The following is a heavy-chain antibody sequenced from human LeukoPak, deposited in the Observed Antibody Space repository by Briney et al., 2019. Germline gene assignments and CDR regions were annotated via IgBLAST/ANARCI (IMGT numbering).Heavy chain of an antibody. V-gene: IGHV4-59*12. D-gene: IGHD3-10*01. Sequence: SETLSLTCTVSGGSISNYYWSWIRQPPGKGLEWIGYIYYSGSTNYNPSLKSRVTISLDTSKNQFSLKLSSVTAADTAVYYCAREAVRFGELLESYYYYMDVWGKGTTVTISS. CDR2: IYYSGST. CDR1: GGSISNYY. CDR3: AREAVRFGELLESYYYYMDV. J-gene: IGHJ6*03.